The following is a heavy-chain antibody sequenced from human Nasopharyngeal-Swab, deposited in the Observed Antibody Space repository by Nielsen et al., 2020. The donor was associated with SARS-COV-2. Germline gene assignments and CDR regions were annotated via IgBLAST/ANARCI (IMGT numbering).Heavy chain of an antibody. CDR2: IKRKADGGTV. Sequence: GRSLRLSCAASGFVFSSVWMSWVRQAPGKGLEWVGRIKRKADGGTVEYATAARGRFSISRDDSRNTLFLQMNRLKTEDTAVYYCTTLHRTGWFWGQGTLVTVSS. D-gene: IGHD6-19*01. CDR3: TTLHRTGWF. CDR1: GFVFSSVW. V-gene: IGHV3-15*01. J-gene: IGHJ4*02.